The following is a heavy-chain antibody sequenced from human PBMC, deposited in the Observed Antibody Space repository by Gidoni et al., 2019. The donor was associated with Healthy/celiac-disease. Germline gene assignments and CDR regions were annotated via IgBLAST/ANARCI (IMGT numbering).Heavy chain of an antibody. V-gene: IGHV3-7*01. CDR1: GFTFRSYW. Sequence: EVQMVESGGGLVQAGGSLRLSCADYGFTFRSYWMSWVRQAPGKGLDGVAIIKQDGSEKYYVDSVKGRFTISRDNAKNSLYLQMNSLIAQDTAVHYCARDWGNSGYDSWGQGTLVTVSS. J-gene: IGHJ4*02. CDR3: ARDWGNSGYDS. D-gene: IGHD5-12*01. CDR2: IKQDGSEK.